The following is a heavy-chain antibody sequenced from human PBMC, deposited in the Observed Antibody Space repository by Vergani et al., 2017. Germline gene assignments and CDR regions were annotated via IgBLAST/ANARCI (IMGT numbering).Heavy chain of an antibody. CDR1: GFTFSSYW. D-gene: IGHD3-10*01. J-gene: IGHJ6*03. V-gene: IGHV3-7*01. Sequence: VQLVESGGGVVQPGRSLRLSCAASGFTFSSYWMSWVRQAPGKGLEWVANIKQDGSEKYYVDSVKGRFTISRDNAKNSLYLQMNSLRAEDTAVYYCARDRLEVGEYGSGSYYRYYYYMDVWGKGTTVTVSS. CDR3: ARDRLEVGEYGSGSYYRYYYYMDV. CDR2: IKQDGSEK.